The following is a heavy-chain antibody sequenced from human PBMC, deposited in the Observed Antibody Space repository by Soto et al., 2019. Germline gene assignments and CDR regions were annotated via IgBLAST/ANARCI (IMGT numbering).Heavy chain of an antibody. CDR3: TSSAAAKVGSLGN. CDR2: IDGGKT. Sequence: PEGTLRLSCAASGFTFNNARMSWVRQAPGKGLDWVGRIDGGKTDFAAPVAGRFTFSRDDSRNTLFLQMNSLKNANTCGYYCTSSAAAKVGSLGNGGQGTLVAVFS. J-gene: IGHJ4*02. V-gene: IGHV3-15*01. CDR1: GFTFNNAR. D-gene: IGHD1-26*01.